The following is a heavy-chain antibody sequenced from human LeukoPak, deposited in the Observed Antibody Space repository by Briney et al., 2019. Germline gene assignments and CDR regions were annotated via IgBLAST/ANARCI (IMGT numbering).Heavy chain of an antibody. CDR2: IYYSGST. CDR1: GGSLSSYY. J-gene: IGHJ4*02. CDR3: GRVVDYGSGSYYHDY. V-gene: IGHV4-59*01. Sequence: SETLSLTCTVSGGSLSSYYWSWIRQPPGKGLEWIGYIYYSGSTNYNPSLKSRVTISVDTSKNQFSLKLSSVIAADTAVYYCGRVVDYGSGSYYHDYWGQGTLVTVSP. D-gene: IGHD3-10*01.